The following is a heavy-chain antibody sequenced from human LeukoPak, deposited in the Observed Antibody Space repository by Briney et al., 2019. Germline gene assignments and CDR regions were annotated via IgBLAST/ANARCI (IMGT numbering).Heavy chain of an antibody. D-gene: IGHD3-16*01. J-gene: IGHJ4*02. CDR3: ATEGYVSQTLDY. V-gene: IGHV1-69*13. CDR1: GYTFTSYG. CDR2: IIPIFGTA. Sequence: SVKVSCKASGYTFTSYGISWVRQAPGQRLEWMGGIIPIFGTANYAQKFQGRVTITADESTSTAYMELSSLRSEDTAVYYCATEGYVSQTLDYWGQGTLVTVSS.